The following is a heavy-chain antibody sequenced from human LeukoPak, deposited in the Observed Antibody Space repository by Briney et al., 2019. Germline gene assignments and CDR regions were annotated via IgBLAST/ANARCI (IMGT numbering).Heavy chain of an antibody. D-gene: IGHD1-7*01. V-gene: IGHV3-23*01. CDR1: GFTFGNYA. CDR3: AKDAIPRNSMWDYFDY. Sequence: PGGSLRLSCAASGFTFGNYAMTWVRQAPGKGLEWVSSIGGAGDEISYADSVKGRFTISRDNSQGNLFLQMNSLRVEDTAVYYCAKDAIPRNSMWDYFDYLGQGTLVTVSS. J-gene: IGHJ4*02. CDR2: IGGAGDEI.